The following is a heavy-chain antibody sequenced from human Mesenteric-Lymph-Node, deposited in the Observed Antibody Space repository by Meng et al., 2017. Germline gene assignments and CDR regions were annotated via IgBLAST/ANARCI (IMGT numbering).Heavy chain of an antibody. Sequence: VPVQQWGAGLLKPSETLSLTCAVYGGSFSGYYWSCIRQPPGKRLEWIGEINHSGSTNYNPSLKSRVTISVDTSKNQFSLKLSSVTAADTAVYYCARGFVKYTVTRVGNWFDPWGQGTLVTVSS. V-gene: IGHV4-34*01. J-gene: IGHJ5*02. CDR1: GGSFSGYY. D-gene: IGHD4-17*01. CDR3: ARGFVKYTVTRVGNWFDP. CDR2: INHSGST.